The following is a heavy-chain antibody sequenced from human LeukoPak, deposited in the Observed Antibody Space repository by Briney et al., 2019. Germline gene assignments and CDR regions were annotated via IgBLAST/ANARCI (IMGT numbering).Heavy chain of an antibody. Sequence: ASVKVSCKASGYTFTDYYMHWVQQAPGQGLEWMGWINPYSGARSYAQKFQGRVTMTRDTSISTAYMELSRLRSDDTAVYYCAREPLAGRFQVLFDFWGQGALVTVSS. J-gene: IGHJ4*02. CDR2: INPYSGAR. CDR1: GYTFTDYY. CDR3: AREPLAGRFQVLFDF. D-gene: IGHD6-19*01. V-gene: IGHV1-2*02.